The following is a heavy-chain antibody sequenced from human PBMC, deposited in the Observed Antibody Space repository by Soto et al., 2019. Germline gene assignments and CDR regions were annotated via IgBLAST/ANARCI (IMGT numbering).Heavy chain of an antibody. CDR1: GGSISSGGYS. D-gene: IGHD2-15*01. J-gene: IGHJ5*02. CDR3: ARASGYCSGGSCPVGWFDP. CDR2: IYHSGST. Sequence: SETLSLTCAVSGGSISSGGYSWSWIRQPPGKGLEWIGYIYHSGSTYYNPSLKSRVTMSVDRSKNQFPLKLSSVTAADTAVYYCARASGYCSGGSCPVGWFDPWGQGTLVTVSS. V-gene: IGHV4-30-2*01.